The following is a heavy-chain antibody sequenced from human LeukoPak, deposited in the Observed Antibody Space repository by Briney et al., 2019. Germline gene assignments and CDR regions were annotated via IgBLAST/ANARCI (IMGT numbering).Heavy chain of an antibody. CDR1: GGSISSSNW. V-gene: IGHV4-4*02. CDR2: IYHSGST. D-gene: IGHD6-19*01. J-gene: IGHJ4*02. CDR3: ARDGGSGWYDY. Sequence: PSETLSLTCAVSGGSISSSNWWSWVRQPPGKGLEWIGEIYHSGSTNYNPSLKSRVTISVDTSKNQFSLKLNSVTAADTAVYYCARDGGSGWYDYWGQGTLVTVSS.